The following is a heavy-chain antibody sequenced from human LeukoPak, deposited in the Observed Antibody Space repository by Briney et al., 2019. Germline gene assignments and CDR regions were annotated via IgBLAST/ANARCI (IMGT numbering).Heavy chain of an antibody. CDR2: INPNSGGT. CDR1: GYTFTGYY. D-gene: IGHD4-11*01. J-gene: IGHJ6*02. CDR3: ARMTNNEDMDV. V-gene: IGHV1-2*06. Sequence: ASVKVSCKASGYTFTGYYMHWVRQAPGQGLEWMGRINPNSGGTNYAQKFQGRVTMTRDTSISTAYMELRSLRSDDTAVYYCARMTNNEDMDVWGQGTTVTVSS.